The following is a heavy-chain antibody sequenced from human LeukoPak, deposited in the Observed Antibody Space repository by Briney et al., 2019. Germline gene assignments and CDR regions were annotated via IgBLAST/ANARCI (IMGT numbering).Heavy chain of an antibody. J-gene: IGHJ4*02. D-gene: IGHD6-13*01. CDR2: IYSSGST. CDR1: GGSIGSGDYY. Sequence: PSETLSLTCIVSGGSIGSGDYYWSWIRQPPGQGLEWIGYIYSSGSTYYNPSLKGRVTISVDTSKNQFSLKLSSVAAADTAVYFCARAHPQQSTQTFDYWGQGTLVTVSS. V-gene: IGHV4-30-4*01. CDR3: ARAHPQQSTQTFDY.